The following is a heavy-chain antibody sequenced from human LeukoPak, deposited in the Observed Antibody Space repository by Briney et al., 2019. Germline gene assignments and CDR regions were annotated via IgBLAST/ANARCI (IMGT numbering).Heavy chain of an antibody. V-gene: IGHV3-13*01. Sequence: GGSLRLSCAASGFTFSSYDMHWVRHATGKGLEWVSAIGTGGDTYYPGSVKARFTISRENAKDSLYLQMNTLRAGDTAVYYCARFEYDSSGYYFSYWGQGTLVTVSS. CDR1: GFTFSSYD. CDR2: IGTGGDT. CDR3: ARFEYDSSGYYFSY. J-gene: IGHJ4*02. D-gene: IGHD3-22*01.